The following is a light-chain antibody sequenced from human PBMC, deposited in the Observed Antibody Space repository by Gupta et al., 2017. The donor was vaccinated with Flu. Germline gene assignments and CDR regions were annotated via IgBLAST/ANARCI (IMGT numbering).Light chain of an antibody. V-gene: IGKV1-27*01. CDR2: AAS. J-gene: IGKJ4*01. CDR3: QKYKSDPLA. Sequence: DIQMTQSPFSLTASSGNRVTITCRASQDIAHYVAWYQQRPGKPPQLLIYAASGLQSGVSPRFSGSGSGTDFTLTISSLQPEDSATYYCQKYKSDPLAFGGGTRVEIK. CDR1: QDIAHY.